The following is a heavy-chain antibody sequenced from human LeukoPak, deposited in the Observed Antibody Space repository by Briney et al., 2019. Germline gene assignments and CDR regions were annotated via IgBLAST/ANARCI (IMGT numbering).Heavy chain of an antibody. CDR2: LNLEDGEP. J-gene: IGHJ4*02. Sequence: ASVKVSCKVSGSTFIEPTTHWVRQAPGKGLEWMGGLNLEDGEPVYAQKFQGRVTVTEDRAAGTAYMELNSLTSEDTALYYCAKGVAVAGTPPGGDYWGQGTLVTVSS. V-gene: IGHV1-24*01. D-gene: IGHD6-19*01. CDR1: GSTFIEPT. CDR3: AKGVAVAGTPPGGDY.